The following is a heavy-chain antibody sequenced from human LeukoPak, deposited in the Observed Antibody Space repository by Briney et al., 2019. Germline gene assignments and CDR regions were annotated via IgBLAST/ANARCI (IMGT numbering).Heavy chain of an antibody. CDR2: IHYSGRT. CDR1: GGSISSYY. CDR3: ARDEYSSSPISTGLIQH. D-gene: IGHD6-13*01. V-gene: IGHV4-59*01. J-gene: IGHJ1*01. Sequence: PSETLSLTCTVSGGSISSYYWSWIRQPPGKGLEWIGYIHYSGRTNYNPSLKSRVTISVDTFKNQVSLKLSSVTAADTAVYYCARDEYSSSPISTGLIQHWGQGTLVTVSS.